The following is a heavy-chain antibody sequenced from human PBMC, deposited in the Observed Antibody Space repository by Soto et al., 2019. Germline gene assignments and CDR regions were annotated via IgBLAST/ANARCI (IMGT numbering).Heavy chain of an antibody. Sequence: QVQLVQSGAEVKKPGASVTVSCKTSGYTFSNYGINWVRHAPGQGLEWMGSISGYNGNTNYAQTVQGRVTMTTDTSTGTVYMELRSLTSDDTAIYYSSRFIMVGGWFGPNYYPGMDVWGQGTTVTVSS. J-gene: IGHJ6*02. CDR2: ISGYNGNT. D-gene: IGHD6-19*01. CDR3: SRFIMVGGWFGPNYYPGMDV. V-gene: IGHV1-18*01. CDR1: GYTFSNYG.